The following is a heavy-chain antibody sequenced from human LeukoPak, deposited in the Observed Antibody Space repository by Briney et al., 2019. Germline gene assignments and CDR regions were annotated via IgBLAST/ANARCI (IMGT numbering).Heavy chain of an antibody. Sequence: SETLSLTCTVSGGSISSSSYYWGWIRQPPGKGLERIGSIYYSGSTYYNPSLKSRVTISVDTSKNQFSLKLSSVTAADTAVYYCARQIVLMVYAIRYFDYWGQRTLVTVSS. CDR1: GGSISSSSYY. J-gene: IGHJ4*02. D-gene: IGHD2-8*01. V-gene: IGHV4-39*01. CDR3: ARQIVLMVYAIRYFDY. CDR2: IYYSGST.